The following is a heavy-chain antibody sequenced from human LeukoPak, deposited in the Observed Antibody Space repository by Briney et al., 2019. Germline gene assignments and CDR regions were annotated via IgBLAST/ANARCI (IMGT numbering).Heavy chain of an antibody. CDR3: ARVRLDN. CDR1: GFTFVSYS. V-gene: IGHV3-48*02. J-gene: IGHJ4*02. CDR2: ISGTSGTI. Sequence: GGPLSLSCEASGFTFVSYSMNGVRQAPGKGLEWVSYISGTSGTIYYADSVKGRFTISRDNAKNSLYLQMNSLRDEDTAVYYCARVRLDNWGQGTLVTVSS.